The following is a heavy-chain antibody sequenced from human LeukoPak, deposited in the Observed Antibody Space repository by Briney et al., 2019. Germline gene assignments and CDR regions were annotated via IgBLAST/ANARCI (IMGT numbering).Heavy chain of an antibody. J-gene: IGHJ4*02. CDR2: ISSNGGST. CDR3: LKVPNYSSGY. V-gene: IGHV3-64D*09. D-gene: IGHD6-25*01. Sequence: SGGSLRLSCSASGFTFSTYAMHWVRQAPGKGLESVSTISSNGGSTYYADSVKGGFTISRDNSMNTLYLQMSSLTAEDTAVYYCLKVPNYSSGYWGQGTLVTVSS. CDR1: GFTFSTYA.